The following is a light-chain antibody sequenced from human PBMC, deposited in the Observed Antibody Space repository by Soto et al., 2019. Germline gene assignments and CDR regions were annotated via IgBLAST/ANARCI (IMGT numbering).Light chain of an antibody. Sequence: EIVMTQSPLSLAVTPGEPASIFCKSDQSLRHSNGYHYLDWYLQKPGQSPHLLISLGSNRASGVPDRFHGNGSGTNFTLKISRLEAEDVGTYYCMQALEALPTFGPGTKVEIK. CDR1: QSLRHSNGYHY. CDR2: LGS. V-gene: IGKV2-28*01. J-gene: IGKJ3*01. CDR3: MQALEALPT.